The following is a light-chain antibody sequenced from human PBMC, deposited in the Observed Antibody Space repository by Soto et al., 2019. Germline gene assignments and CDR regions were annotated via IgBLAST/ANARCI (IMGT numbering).Light chain of an antibody. Sequence: EIVLTQSPATLSLSPGERATLSCRASQSVSSYLAWYQQKPGQAPRLLIYDASNRATGIPARFSGSGSGTDITLTISSLEPEDFAVYYCQQRSNWLPLTFGGGTKVEI. V-gene: IGKV3-11*01. CDR1: QSVSSY. CDR3: QQRSNWLPLT. CDR2: DAS. J-gene: IGKJ4*01.